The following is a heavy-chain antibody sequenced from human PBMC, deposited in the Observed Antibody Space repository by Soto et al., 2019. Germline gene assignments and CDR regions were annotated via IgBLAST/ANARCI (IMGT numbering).Heavy chain of an antibody. CDR3: ARDPCSGSSCRLDY. V-gene: IGHV1-69*04. Sequence: SVKVSCKASGGTFSSYTISWVRQAPGQGLEWMGRIIPILGIANYAQKFQGRVTITADKSKNTLYVQMNSLRVEDTAVYYCARDPCSGSSCRLDYWGQGTLVTVSS. CDR1: GGTFSSYT. D-gene: IGHD2-15*01. J-gene: IGHJ4*02. CDR2: IIPILGIA.